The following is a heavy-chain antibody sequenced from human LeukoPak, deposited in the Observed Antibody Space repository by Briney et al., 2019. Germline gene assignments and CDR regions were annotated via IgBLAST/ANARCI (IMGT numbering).Heavy chain of an antibody. J-gene: IGHJ4*02. D-gene: IGHD3-22*01. CDR1: GFTFSSYS. CDR2: ISSSSSYI. V-gene: IGHV3-21*01. CDR3: ARESEFYYDSSGYFDY. Sequence: GGSLRLSCAASGFTFSSYSMNWVRQAPGKGLEWVSSISSSSSYIYYADSVKGRFTISRDNAKNSLYLQMNSLRAEDTAVYYCARESEFYYDSSGYFDYWGQGTLVTVSS.